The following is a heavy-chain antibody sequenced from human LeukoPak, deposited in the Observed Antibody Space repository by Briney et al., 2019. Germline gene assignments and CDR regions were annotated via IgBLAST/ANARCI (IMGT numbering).Heavy chain of an antibody. J-gene: IGHJ4*02. Sequence: SQTLSLTCIVSGDSIMRGDYYWSWIRQAPGKGLEWIGYHYYSGTTNYSPSLKSRVDISIDTFRNQFPLRLTSVTAADTAVYYCARGRYYGDYIDYWGQGALVTVSS. CDR3: ARGRYYGDYIDY. V-gene: IGHV4-30-4*01. CDR2: HYYSGTT. CDR1: GDSIMRGDYY. D-gene: IGHD4-17*01.